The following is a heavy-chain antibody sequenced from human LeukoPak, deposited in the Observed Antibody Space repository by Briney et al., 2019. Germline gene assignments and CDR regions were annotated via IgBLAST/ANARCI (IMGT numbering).Heavy chain of an antibody. CDR3: ARDSRLNYDFWSGYYYDY. D-gene: IGHD3-3*01. J-gene: IGHJ4*02. V-gene: IGHV3-7*01. CDR2: INQDGNLK. Sequence: GGSLRLSCTASGFTFSSYWMSWVRQAPGKGLECVANINQDGNLKYYVDSVKGRFTISRDNAKNSLYLQMNNLRAEDTAMYYCARDSRLNYDFWSGYYYDYWGQGTLVTVSS. CDR1: GFTFSSYW.